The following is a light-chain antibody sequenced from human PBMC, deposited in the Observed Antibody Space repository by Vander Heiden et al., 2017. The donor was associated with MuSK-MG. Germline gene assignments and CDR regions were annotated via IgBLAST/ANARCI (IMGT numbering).Light chain of an antibody. V-gene: IGLV3-25*03. CDR1: ALPKQY. CDR3: QSADSSGTYV. J-gene: IGLJ1*01. CDR2: KDS. Sequence: SYELTQPPSVSVSPGQTARITCSGDALPKQYAYWYQQKPGQARVLVIYKDSERPSGIPERFSGSSSGTTVTLTISGVQAEDEADYYCQSADSSGTYVFGTGTKVTV.